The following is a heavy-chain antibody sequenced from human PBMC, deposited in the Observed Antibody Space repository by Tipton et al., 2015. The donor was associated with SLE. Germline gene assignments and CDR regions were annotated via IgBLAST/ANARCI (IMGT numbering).Heavy chain of an antibody. J-gene: IGHJ3*02. V-gene: IGHV4-59*01. CDR1: GGSISTFF. CDR3: ARVRGGWANDASDI. D-gene: IGHD6-19*01. Sequence: GLVKPSETLSLTCTVSGGSISTFFWSWIRQPPGKGLEWIGYIYYSGSTNYNPSLKSRVTISVDRSKNQFSLNLNSVTAADTATYYCARVRGGWANDASDIWGQGTMVTVSS. CDR2: IYYSGST.